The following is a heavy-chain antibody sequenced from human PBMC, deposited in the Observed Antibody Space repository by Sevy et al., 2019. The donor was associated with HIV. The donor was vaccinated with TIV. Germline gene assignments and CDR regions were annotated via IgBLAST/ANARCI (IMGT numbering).Heavy chain of an antibody. CDR2: TYYRSKWYN. J-gene: IGHJ6*02. D-gene: IGHD2-21*01. Sequence: SQTLSLTCAISGDSASSNSAAWNWIGQSASRGLEWLSRTYYRSKWYNDYAVSVKSRITINPDTSKNQFSLQLNSVTPEDTAVYYCARDMGGDGYNSPVYYYYYYGMDVWGQGTTVTVSS. CDR3: ARDMGGDGYNSPVYYYYYYGMDV. V-gene: IGHV6-1*01. CDR1: GDSASSNSAA.